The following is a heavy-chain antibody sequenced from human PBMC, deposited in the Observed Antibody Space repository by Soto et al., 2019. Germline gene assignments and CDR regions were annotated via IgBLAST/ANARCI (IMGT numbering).Heavy chain of an antibody. V-gene: IGHV3-30*04. Sequence: QMQLVESGGGVVQPGRSLRLSCAASGFTFGAYTMHWVRQAPGKGLEWVXXXXXXXXXXRXTDPVKGRFTVSRDNXXXXXXXXXXXXXXXXXXXXXXXXXXXSGRSDGFDVWGQGTMVTVSS. CDR1: GFTFGAYT. D-gene: IGHD1-26*01. CDR2: XXXXXXXX. J-gene: IGHJ3*01. CDR3: XXXXXSGRSDGFDV.